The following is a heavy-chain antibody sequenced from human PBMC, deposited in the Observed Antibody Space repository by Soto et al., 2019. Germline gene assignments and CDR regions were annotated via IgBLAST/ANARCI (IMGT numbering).Heavy chain of an antibody. D-gene: IGHD3-22*01. V-gene: IGHV4-39*01. CDR1: GGSISSSTYY. CDR2: IYYSGST. CDR3: ARHNHSYYDSSGYLDY. Sequence: PSETLSLTCTVSGGSISSSTYYWGWIRQPPGKGLEWIGSIYYSGSTYYNPSLKSRVTISVDTSKNQFSLKLSSVTAADTAVYYCARHNHSYYDSSGYLDYWGQGTLVTVSS. J-gene: IGHJ4*02.